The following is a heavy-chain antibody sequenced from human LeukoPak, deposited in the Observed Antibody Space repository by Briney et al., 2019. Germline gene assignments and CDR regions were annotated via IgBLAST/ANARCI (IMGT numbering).Heavy chain of an antibody. D-gene: IGHD3-22*01. Sequence: ASVKVSCKASGYTFTSYYMHWVRQAPGQVLEWMGIINPSGGSTSYARKFQGRVTMTRDTSTSTVYMELSSLRSEDTAVYYCARSFYYDSSGYHYLDYWGQGTLVTVSS. CDR2: INPSGGST. V-gene: IGHV1-46*01. CDR3: ARSFYYDSSGYHYLDY. CDR1: GYTFTSYY. J-gene: IGHJ4*02.